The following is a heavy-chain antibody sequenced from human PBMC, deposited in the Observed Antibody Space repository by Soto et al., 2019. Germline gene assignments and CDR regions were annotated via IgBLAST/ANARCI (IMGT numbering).Heavy chain of an antibody. CDR3: ARTYGRNFDY. V-gene: IGHV4-59*01. CDR2: IYYSGST. D-gene: IGHD3-10*01. CDR1: GGSISSYY. Sequence: QVQLQASGPGLVKPSETLSLTCTDSGGSISSYYWSWIRQPPGKGLEWIGYIYYSGSTNYNPSLKSRVTISVDTSKNQFSLKLSSVTAADTALYYCARTYGRNFDYWGQGTLVTVSS. J-gene: IGHJ4*02.